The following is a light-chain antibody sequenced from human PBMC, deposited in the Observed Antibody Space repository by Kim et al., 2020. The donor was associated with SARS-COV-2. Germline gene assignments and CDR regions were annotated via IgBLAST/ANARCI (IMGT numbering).Light chain of an antibody. Sequence: LSPGQPASITCSGDKLGDKYACWYQQKPCQSPLLVIYQDSKRPSGIPERFSGSNSGNTATLTISGTQAMDEADYYCQAWDSSTVVFGGGTKLTVL. V-gene: IGLV3-1*01. CDR2: QDS. CDR1: KLGDKY. CDR3: QAWDSSTVV. J-gene: IGLJ2*01.